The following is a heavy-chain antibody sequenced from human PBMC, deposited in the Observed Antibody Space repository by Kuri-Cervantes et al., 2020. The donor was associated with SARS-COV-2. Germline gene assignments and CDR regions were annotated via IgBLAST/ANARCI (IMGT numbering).Heavy chain of an antibody. CDR2: ISYDGSNK. CDR1: GFTFSSYG. Sequence: GESLKISCAASGFTFSSYGMHWVRQAPGKGLEWMAVISYDGSNKYYVDSVKGRFTISRDNSKNTLYLQMNSLRAEDTAVYYCAKDLRLLWFGELLYWGQGTLVTVSS. CDR3: AKDLRLLWFGELLY. J-gene: IGHJ4*02. D-gene: IGHD3-10*01. V-gene: IGHV3-30*18.